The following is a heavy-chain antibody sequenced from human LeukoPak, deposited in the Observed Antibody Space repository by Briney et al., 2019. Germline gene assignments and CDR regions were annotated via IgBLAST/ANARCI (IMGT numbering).Heavy chain of an antibody. J-gene: IGHJ3*02. CDR1: GFTFSSYG. V-gene: IGHV3-30*02. CDR2: IRYDGNNK. D-gene: IGHD3-3*01. Sequence: GGSLRLSCAASGFTFSSYGMHWVRQAPGKGLEWVAFIRYDGNNKYHADSVKGRFTISRDYSKNTLYLQMNSLRAEDTVVYYCAKIGESYGTGAFDIWGQGTMVTVSS. CDR3: AKIGESYGTGAFDI.